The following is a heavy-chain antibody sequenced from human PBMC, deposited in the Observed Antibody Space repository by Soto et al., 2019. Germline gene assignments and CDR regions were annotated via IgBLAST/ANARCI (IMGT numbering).Heavy chain of an antibody. Sequence: ASVKVSCKASGGTFSSYAISWVRQAPGQGLEWMGGIIPIFGTANYAQKFQGRVTITADESTSTAYMELSSLRSEDTAVYYCARGDYYDSSGPIGGHYYYGMDVWGQGTTVTVSS. J-gene: IGHJ6*02. V-gene: IGHV1-69*13. CDR2: IIPIFGTA. CDR3: ARGDYYDSSGPIGGHYYYGMDV. CDR1: GGTFSSYA. D-gene: IGHD3-22*01.